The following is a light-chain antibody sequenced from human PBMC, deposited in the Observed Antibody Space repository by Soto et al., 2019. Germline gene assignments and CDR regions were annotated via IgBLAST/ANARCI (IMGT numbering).Light chain of an antibody. V-gene: IGKV3D-15*01. CDR2: AAS. Sequence: EIVMTQSPATLSVSPGERVTLSCRPSQTIHSHLAWYQQRPGQAPRPLIYAASTRATGIPARFSGNGFGTEFTLTISSLQSEDFAVYYCQQYSDLPLTFGGGTKVEIK. CDR1: QTIHSH. CDR3: QQYSDLPLT. J-gene: IGKJ4*01.